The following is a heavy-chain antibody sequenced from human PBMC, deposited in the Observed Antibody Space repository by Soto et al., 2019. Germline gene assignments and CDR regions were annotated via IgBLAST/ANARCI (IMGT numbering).Heavy chain of an antibody. CDR1: GFIFSTYT. CDR3: AKAALYSSTWETGKGYFDY. J-gene: IGHJ4*02. Sequence: EVQLVESGGGLVKPGGSLRLSCAASGFIFSTYTMNWVRQAPGKGLEWVSTISGGGGSAYYAASVEGRFTISRDNSKNTLVLQMHTLRAEDTAVYYCAKAALYSSTWETGKGYFDYWGQGTLVTVSS. V-gene: IGHV3-23*04. D-gene: IGHD6-13*01. CDR2: ISGGGGSA.